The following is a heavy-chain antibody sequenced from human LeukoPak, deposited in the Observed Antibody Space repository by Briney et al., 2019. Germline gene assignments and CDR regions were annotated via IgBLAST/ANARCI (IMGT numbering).Heavy chain of an antibody. CDR3: ARDQMQAGATSADYGMGV. J-gene: IGHJ6*02. CDR1: GYTFTSYG. V-gene: IGHV1-18*01. D-gene: IGHD1-26*01. CDR2: ISAYNGNT. Sequence: ASVKVSCKASGYTFTSYGISWVRQAPGQGLEWMGWISAYNGNTNYAQKLQGRVTMTTDTSTSTAYMELRSLRSDDTAVYYCARDQMQAGATSADYGMGVWGQGTTVTVSS.